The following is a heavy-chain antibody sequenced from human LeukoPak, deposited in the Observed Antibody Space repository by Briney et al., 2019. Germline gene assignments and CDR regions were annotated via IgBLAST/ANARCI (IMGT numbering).Heavy chain of an antibody. V-gene: IGHV1-69*02. CDR2: IIPILGIA. CDR3: ARGPAQATYYDFWSGSTTSNWFDP. D-gene: IGHD3-3*01. Sequence: SVKVSCKASGGTFTSYTISWVRQAPGQGPEWMGRIIPILGIANYAQKFQGRVTITADKSTSPAYMELSSLRSEDTAVYYCARGPAQATYYDFWSGSTTSNWFDPWGQGTLVTVSS. J-gene: IGHJ5*02. CDR1: GGTFTSYT.